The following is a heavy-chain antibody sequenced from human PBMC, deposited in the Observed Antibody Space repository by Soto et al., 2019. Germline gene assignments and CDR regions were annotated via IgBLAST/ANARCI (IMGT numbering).Heavy chain of an antibody. V-gene: IGHV3-7*01. Sequence: GGSLRLSCAASGFTFSSYWMSWVRQAPGKGLEWVANIKQDGSEKYYVDSVKGRFTISRDNAKNSLYLQMNSLRAEDTAVYYCARGPHTYGDFPLDYWGQGTLVTVSS. CDR2: IKQDGSEK. D-gene: IGHD4-17*01. CDR1: GFTFSSYW. J-gene: IGHJ4*02. CDR3: ARGPHTYGDFPLDY.